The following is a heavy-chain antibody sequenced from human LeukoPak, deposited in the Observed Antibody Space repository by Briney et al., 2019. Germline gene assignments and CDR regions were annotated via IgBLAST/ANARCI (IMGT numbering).Heavy chain of an antibody. CDR2: ITSSSSAI. J-gene: IGHJ4*02. CDR1: GFTFSGYS. D-gene: IGHD1-26*01. Sequence: GGSLRLSCAASGFTFSGYSMNWVRQAPVKGLEWVSYITSSSSAIYYADSVKGRFTISRDNARNSLYLQMNSLRAEDTAVYYCARVRGSYHFDYWGQGTLVTVSS. CDR3: ARVRGSYHFDY. V-gene: IGHV3-48*01.